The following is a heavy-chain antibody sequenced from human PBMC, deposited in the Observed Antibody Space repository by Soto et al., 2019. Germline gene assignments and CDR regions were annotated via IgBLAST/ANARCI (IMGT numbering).Heavy chain of an antibody. Sequence: PSETLSLTCTVSGCSIGNFYWSWIRQPPGKGLEWIGYVYYTGSTSYNPSLKRRVTFSADSSRGQFSLRLNSVTAADTAVYYCARTVLGPDLLADSFVDYYYYMDVWGQGTTVTVSS. D-gene: IGHD3-9*01. CDR2: VYYTGST. J-gene: IGHJ6*03. V-gene: IGHV4-59*08. CDR1: GCSIGNFY. CDR3: ARTVLGPDLLADSFVDYYYYMDV.